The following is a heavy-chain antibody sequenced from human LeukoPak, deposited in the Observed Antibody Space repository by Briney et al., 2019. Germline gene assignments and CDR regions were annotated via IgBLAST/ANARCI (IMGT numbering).Heavy chain of an antibody. CDR2: IKQDGSEK. CDR3: ARDRRDGYKY. CDR1: GFTFSNYW. Sequence: PGGSLRLSCAASGFTFSNYWMSWVRQAPGKGLEWVANIKQDGSEKYYVDSVKGRFTISRDNAKNSLYLQMNSLRAEDTAVYYCARDRRDGYKYWGQGTLVTVSS. D-gene: IGHD5-24*01. J-gene: IGHJ4*02. V-gene: IGHV3-7*01.